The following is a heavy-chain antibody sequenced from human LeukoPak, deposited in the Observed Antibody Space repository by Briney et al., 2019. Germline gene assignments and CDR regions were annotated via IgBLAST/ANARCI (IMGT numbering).Heavy chain of an antibody. V-gene: IGHV4-38-2*01. J-gene: IGHJ6*03. CDR3: AIVTQMITFGGVIAPYYMDV. CDR1: GYSISSCYY. Sequence: SETLSLTCAVSGYSISSCYYWGWIRQPPGEGLDWIGSIYHSGSTYYNASLKSRVTISVDTSNNQFSLKLNSVTAADTAVYYCAIVTQMITFGGVIAPYYMDVWGKGTTVTVSS. D-gene: IGHD3-16*02. CDR2: IYHSGST.